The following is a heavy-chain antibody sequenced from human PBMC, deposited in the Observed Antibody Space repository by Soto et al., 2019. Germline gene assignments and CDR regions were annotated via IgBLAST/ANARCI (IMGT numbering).Heavy chain of an antibody. Sequence: EVQLVESGGGWVQPGGSLKLSCAASGFTFSDSSMHWVRQASGKGLEWVGRIGSKAKNYVPVYAASVKGRFTISRDESENTACLQMNSLKSEDTAVYYCTREYYGSGSYRFDNWGRGTLVTVSS. D-gene: IGHD3-10*01. CDR1: GFTFSDSS. CDR3: TREYYGSGSYRFDN. CDR2: IGSKAKNYVP. V-gene: IGHV3-73*02. J-gene: IGHJ4*02.